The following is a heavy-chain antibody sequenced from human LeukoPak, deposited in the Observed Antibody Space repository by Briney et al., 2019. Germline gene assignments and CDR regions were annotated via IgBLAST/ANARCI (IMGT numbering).Heavy chain of an antibody. V-gene: IGHV5-51*01. CDR2: IYPGDSDT. CDR3: ARQEEEGSSWQYNWFDP. CDR1: GYSFTSYW. J-gene: IGHJ5*02. D-gene: IGHD6-13*01. Sequence: GESLKISCKGSGYSFTSYWIGWVRQMPGKGLEWMGIIYPGDSDTRYSPSFQGQVTISADKSISTAYLQWSSLKASDTAMYYCARQEEEGSSWQYNWFDPWGQGTLVTVSS.